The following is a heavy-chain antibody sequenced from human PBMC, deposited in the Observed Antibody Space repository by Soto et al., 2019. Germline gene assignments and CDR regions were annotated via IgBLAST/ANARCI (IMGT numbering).Heavy chain of an antibody. CDR3: ARLHLGWMRGAYYYYYGMDV. CDR1: GFTFSSYS. J-gene: IGHJ6*02. D-gene: IGHD5-12*01. CDR2: ISSSSSTI. V-gene: IGHV3-48*02. Sequence: PGGSLRLSCAASGFTFSSYSMNWVRQAPGKGLEWVSYISSSSSTIYYADSVKGRFTISRDNVKNSLYLQMNSLRDEDTAVYYCARLHLGWMRGAYYYYYGMDVWGQGTTVTVSS.